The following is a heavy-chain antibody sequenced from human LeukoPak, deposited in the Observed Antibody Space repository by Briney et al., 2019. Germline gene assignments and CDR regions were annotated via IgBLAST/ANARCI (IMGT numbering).Heavy chain of an antibody. CDR3: AREAAPSSSGWYGLDAFDI. J-gene: IGHJ3*02. D-gene: IGHD6-19*01. V-gene: IGHV3-30-3*01. Sequence: GRSLRLSCAASGFTFSSYAMHWARQAPGKGLEWVTVISYDGSNKYYADSVKGRFTISRDNSKNTLYLQMNSLRVEDTVMYYCAREAAPSSSGWYGLDAFDIWGQGTMVTVSS. CDR2: ISYDGSNK. CDR1: GFTFSSYA.